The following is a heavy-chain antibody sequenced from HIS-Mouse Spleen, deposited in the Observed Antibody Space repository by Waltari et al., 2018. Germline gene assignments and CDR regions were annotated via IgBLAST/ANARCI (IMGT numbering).Heavy chain of an antibody. J-gene: IGHJ3*02. V-gene: IGHV1-2*02. Sequence: QVQPVQSGAEVKKPGSSVQVSCKASGYTSTGDHMHGGRKAPGKGLEWMGWINPNSGGTNYAQKFQGRVTMTRDTSISTAYMELSRLRSDDTAVYYCASSEVVVIRMGAFDIWGQGTMVTVSS. CDR3: ASSEVVVIRMGAFDI. CDR1: GYTSTGDH. CDR2: INPNSGGT. D-gene: IGHD3-22*01.